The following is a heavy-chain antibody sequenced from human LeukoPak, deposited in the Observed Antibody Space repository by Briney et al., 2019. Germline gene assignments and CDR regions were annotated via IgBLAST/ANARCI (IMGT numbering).Heavy chain of an antibody. CDR1: GFTFSGFA. Sequence: GGSLRLSCAASGFTFSGFAMSWVRRTPGKGLERVSAISGRGDNTLYADSVKGLFTISRDNSKNTLYLEMNSLRAEDTAIYYCAKMKGHPLPKYYMDVWGQGTTVTVSS. V-gene: IGHV3-23*01. D-gene: IGHD1-26*01. J-gene: IGHJ6*01. CDR3: AKMKGHPLPKYYMDV. CDR2: ISGRGDNT.